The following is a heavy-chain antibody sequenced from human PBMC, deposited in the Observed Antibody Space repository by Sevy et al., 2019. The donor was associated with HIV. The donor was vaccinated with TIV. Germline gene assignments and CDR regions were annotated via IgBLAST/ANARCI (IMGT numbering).Heavy chain of an antibody. Sequence: SETLSLTCTVSGASISSSSYYWGWIRQRPGKGLEWIGSIYYSGSTYHNPSLQSRVTISEDASTNQFSLNLSSVTAADTAVYYCVCGSYYHFDYWGQGTLVTVSS. D-gene: IGHD1-26*01. CDR2: IYYSGST. CDR1: GASISSSSYY. J-gene: IGHJ4*02. V-gene: IGHV4-39*01. CDR3: VCGSYYHFDY.